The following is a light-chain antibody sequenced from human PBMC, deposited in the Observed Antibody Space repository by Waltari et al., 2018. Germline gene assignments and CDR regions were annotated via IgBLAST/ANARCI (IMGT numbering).Light chain of an antibody. CDR3: AVWDDSLNAWV. Sequence: QSVLSQPPSASGTPGQTVTTSCSGPSSNLGNTFVSWYRQVPGTAPKLLINTTNQRPSGVPDRFSGSKSGTSASLALSGLLSEDEADYYCAVWDDSLNAWVFGGGTKLTVL. J-gene: IGLJ3*02. CDR1: SSNLGNTF. CDR2: TTN. V-gene: IGLV1-44*01.